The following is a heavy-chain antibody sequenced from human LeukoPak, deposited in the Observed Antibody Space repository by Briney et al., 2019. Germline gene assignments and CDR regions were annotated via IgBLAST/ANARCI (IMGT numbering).Heavy chain of an antibody. CDR2: IYHSGST. V-gene: IGHV4-30-2*01. D-gene: IGHD3-22*01. J-gene: IGHJ4*02. CDR3: ARAKSDSSGFGFDY. CDR1: GGSISSGGYY. Sequence: SETLSLTCTVSGGSISSGGYYWSWIRQPPGKGLEWIGYIYHSGSTYYNPSLKSRVTISVDRSKNQFSLKLSSVTAADTAVYYCARAKSDSSGFGFDYWGQGTLVTVSS.